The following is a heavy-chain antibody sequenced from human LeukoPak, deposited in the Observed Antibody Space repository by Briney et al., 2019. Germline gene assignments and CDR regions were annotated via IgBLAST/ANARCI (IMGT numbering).Heavy chain of an antibody. CDR1: GYTFTGYY. J-gene: IGHJ4*02. CDR3: ARVRYYDFWSGYLKN. D-gene: IGHD3-3*01. Sequence: ASVKVSCKASGYTFTGYYMHWVRQAPGQGLEWMGWINPNSGGTNYAQKFQGRVTMSRDTSISTAYVELSRLRSDDTAVYYCARVRYYDFWSGYLKNWGQGTLVTVSS. CDR2: INPNSGGT. V-gene: IGHV1-2*02.